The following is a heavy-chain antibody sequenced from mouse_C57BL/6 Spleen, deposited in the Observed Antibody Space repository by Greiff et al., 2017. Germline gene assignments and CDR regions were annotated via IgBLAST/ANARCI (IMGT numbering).Heavy chain of an antibody. J-gene: IGHJ1*03. CDR3: ARNDYDWYCDV. V-gene: IGHV1-54*01. D-gene: IGHD2-4*01. CDR2: INPGSGGT. Sequence: VQLQQSGAELVRPGTSVKVSCKASGYAFTNYLIEWVKQRPGQGLEWIGVINPGSGGTNYNEKFKGKATLTADKSSSTAYMQLSSLTSEDSAVYFCARNDYDWYCDVWGTGTTVTVSS. CDR1: GYAFTNYL.